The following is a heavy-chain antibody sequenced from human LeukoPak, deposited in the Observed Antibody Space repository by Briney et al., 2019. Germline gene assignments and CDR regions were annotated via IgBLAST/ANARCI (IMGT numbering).Heavy chain of an antibody. Sequence: GGSLRLSCAVSGFTFSEHPITWVRQAPGRGLEWVGFIRDKDWRGTREYAASVKGRFTISRDDSKSIAYLQMNSLKTEDTAMYYCTRGRYGDYVNWGQGTLVIVSS. D-gene: IGHD4-17*01. V-gene: IGHV3-49*04. CDR1: GFTFSEHP. CDR2: IRDKDWRGTR. J-gene: IGHJ4*02. CDR3: TRGRYGDYVN.